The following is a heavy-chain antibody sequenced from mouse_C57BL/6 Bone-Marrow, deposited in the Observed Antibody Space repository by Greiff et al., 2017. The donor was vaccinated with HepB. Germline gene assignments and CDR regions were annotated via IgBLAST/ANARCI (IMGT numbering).Heavy chain of an antibody. Sequence: VQLQQSGPGLVQPSQRLSITCTVSGFSLTSYGVHWVRQSPGKGLEWLGVIWSGGSTDYNAAFISRLSISKDNSKSQVFFKMNSLQADDTAIYYCARGMVYGYDGYFDYWGQGTTLTVSS. J-gene: IGHJ2*01. CDR2: IWSGGST. CDR3: ARGMVYGYDGYFDY. V-gene: IGHV2-2*01. CDR1: GFSLTSYG. D-gene: IGHD2-2*01.